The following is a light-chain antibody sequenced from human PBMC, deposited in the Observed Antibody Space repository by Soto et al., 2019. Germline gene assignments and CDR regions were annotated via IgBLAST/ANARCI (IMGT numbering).Light chain of an antibody. Sequence: DIQMTQSPSTLSASVGDRVTITCRASQSISVWLAWYQQKPGKAPKLLIYDASGLESGVPSRFSGSESGTEFTLTISILQPDDFATYYCQQYNSYPMYTFGQGTRLEIK. V-gene: IGKV1-5*01. CDR1: QSISVW. CDR2: DAS. J-gene: IGKJ2*01. CDR3: QQYNSYPMYT.